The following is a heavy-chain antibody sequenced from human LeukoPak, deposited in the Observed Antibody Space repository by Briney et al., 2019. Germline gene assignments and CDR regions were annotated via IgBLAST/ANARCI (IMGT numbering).Heavy chain of an antibody. J-gene: IGHJ4*02. CDR1: GFTFSSNA. V-gene: IGHV3-30*18. D-gene: IGHD3-22*01. Sequence: PGGSLRLSCAASGFTFSSNAMHWVRQAPGKGLEWVAVISYDGSNKYYADSVKGRFTISRDSSKNTLYLQMNSLRAEDTAVYYCAKDQRYDRGGQGTLVTVSS. CDR3: AKDQRYDR. CDR2: ISYDGSNK.